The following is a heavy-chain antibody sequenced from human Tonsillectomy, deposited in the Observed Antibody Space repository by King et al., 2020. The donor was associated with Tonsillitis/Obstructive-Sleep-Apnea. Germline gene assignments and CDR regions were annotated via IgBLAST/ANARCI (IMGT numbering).Heavy chain of an antibody. CDR3: LPDTGDFADY. CDR1: GLTFRNAW. V-gene: IGHV3-15*01. D-gene: IGHD2-21*02. J-gene: IGHJ4*02. CDR2: IKRKTDGGPV. Sequence: VQLVESGGGLVKPGGSLRLSCAASGLTFRNAWMSWVRKAPGKGLEWVGRIKRKTDGGPVDYGAPVKGRFFISRDDSRNTLFLQMNALRADDTAVYYCLPDTGDFADYWGRGTLVTVSS.